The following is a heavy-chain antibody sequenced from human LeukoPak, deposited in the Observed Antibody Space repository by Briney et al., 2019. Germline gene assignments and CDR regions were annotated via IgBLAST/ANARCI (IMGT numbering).Heavy chain of an antibody. CDR3: ARDKVVGATSLDY. Sequence: PGGSLRLSCAASGFTLSSYSMNWVRQAPGKGLEWVSSISSSSSYIYYADSVKGRFTISRDNAKNSLYLQMNSLRAEDTAVYYCARDKVVGATSLDYWGQGTLVTVSS. CDR2: ISSSSSYI. CDR1: GFTLSSYS. V-gene: IGHV3-21*01. J-gene: IGHJ4*02. D-gene: IGHD1-26*01.